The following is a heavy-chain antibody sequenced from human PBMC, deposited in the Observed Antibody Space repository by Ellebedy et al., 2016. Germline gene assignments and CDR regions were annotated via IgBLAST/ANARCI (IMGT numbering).Heavy chain of an antibody. CDR1: GYTFTSYG. J-gene: IGHJ3*02. Sequence: ASVKVSCXASGYTFTSYGISWVRQAPGQGLEWMAWINPNSGGTNIAQKFQGRVTMTRDTSISAAYMELNSLTSDDTAVYYCARGGTIFGVVIGYDAVDIWGQGTMVTVPS. CDR3: ARGGTIFGVVIGYDAVDI. D-gene: IGHD3-3*01. CDR2: INPNSGGT. V-gene: IGHV1-2*02.